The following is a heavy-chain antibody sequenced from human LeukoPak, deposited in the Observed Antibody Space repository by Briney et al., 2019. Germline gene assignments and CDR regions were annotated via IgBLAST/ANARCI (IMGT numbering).Heavy chain of an antibody. CDR2: ITGSGGST. J-gene: IGHJ4*02. CDR1: GFTFSSYA. CDR3: GSLHRDDYNPFDY. D-gene: IGHD5-24*01. V-gene: IGHV3-23*01. Sequence: GGSLRLSCAASGFTFSSYAMSWVRQAPGKGLEWVSSITGSGGSTYYADSVKGRFTISRDNAKNTLCLQMNSLRTEDTAVYYCGSLHRDDYNPFDYWGQGTLVTVSS.